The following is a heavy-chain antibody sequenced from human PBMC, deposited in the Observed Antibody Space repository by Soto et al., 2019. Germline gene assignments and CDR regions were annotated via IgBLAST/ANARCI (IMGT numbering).Heavy chain of an antibody. D-gene: IGHD6-19*01. V-gene: IGHV1-3*05. CDR3: ARAVAVPADFDY. CDR2: INGGNGNT. Sequence: QVQLVQSGAEEKKPGASVKVSCKASGYTFTGYAMHWVRQAPGQRLEWMGWINGGNGNTKYSQKFQGRVTITRDTSASTAYMELSSLRSEDTAVYYCARAVAVPADFDYWCQGTLVTVSS. J-gene: IGHJ4*02. CDR1: GYTFTGYA.